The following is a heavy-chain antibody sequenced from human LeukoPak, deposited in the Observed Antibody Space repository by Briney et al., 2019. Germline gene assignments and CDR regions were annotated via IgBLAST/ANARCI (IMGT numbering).Heavy chain of an antibody. J-gene: IGHJ4*02. CDR3: ARNIAGDYDFWSGYSYYFDY. CDR1: GFTFSSYA. CDR2: ISYDGSNK. D-gene: IGHD3-3*01. V-gene: IGHV3-30*04. Sequence: PGRSLRLSCAASGFTFSSYAKHSVRQAPGKGLEWVAVISYDGSNKYYADSVKGRFTISRDNSKNTLYLQMNSLRAEDTAVYYCARNIAGDYDFWSGYSYYFDYWGQGTLVTVSS.